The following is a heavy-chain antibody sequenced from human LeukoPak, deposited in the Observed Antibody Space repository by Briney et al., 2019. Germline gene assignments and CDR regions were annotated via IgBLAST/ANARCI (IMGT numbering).Heavy chain of an antibody. V-gene: IGHV3-30*19. J-gene: IGHJ4*02. CDR3: AREVLRLGELSFDY. Sequence: GGSLRLSCAASGITFTSHGMHWVRQAPGKGLEWVAVISYDGSNKYYADSVKGRFTISRDNSKNTLYLQMNSLRAEDTAVYYCAREVLRLGELSFDYWGQGTLVTVSS. CDR1: GITFTSHG. CDR2: ISYDGSNK. D-gene: IGHD3-16*02.